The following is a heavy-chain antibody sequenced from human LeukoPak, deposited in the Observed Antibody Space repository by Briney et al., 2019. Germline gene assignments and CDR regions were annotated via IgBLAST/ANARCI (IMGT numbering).Heavy chain of an antibody. Sequence: GGSLRLSCAGSGFTFSGYGLHWVRQAPGKGLEWVAVVSFDGSKTQYADSVKGRFTISRDTFRSTLSLQMHSLRPEDTAVYYCAKDHVDSSSWSQYFDLWGRGTPVTVSS. CDR3: AKDHVDSSSWSQYFDL. CDR2: VSFDGSKT. J-gene: IGHJ2*01. CDR1: GFTFSGYG. V-gene: IGHV3-30*18. D-gene: IGHD6-13*01.